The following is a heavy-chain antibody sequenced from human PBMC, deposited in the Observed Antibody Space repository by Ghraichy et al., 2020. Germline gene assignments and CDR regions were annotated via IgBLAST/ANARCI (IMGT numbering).Heavy chain of an antibody. CDR1: GFTFSSYA. V-gene: IGHV3-23*01. CDR3: AKIRKYYDILTGYSVPWFDP. CDR2: ISGSGGST. D-gene: IGHD3-9*01. J-gene: IGHJ5*02. Sequence: GGSLRLSCAASGFTFSSYAMSWVRQAPGKGLEWVSAISGSGGSTYYADSVKGRFTISRDNSKNTLYLQMNSLRAEDTAVYYCAKIRKYYDILTGYSVPWFDPWGQGTLVTVSS.